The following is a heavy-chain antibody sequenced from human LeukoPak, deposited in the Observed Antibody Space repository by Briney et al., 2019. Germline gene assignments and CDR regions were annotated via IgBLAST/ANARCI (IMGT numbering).Heavy chain of an antibody. V-gene: IGHV4-4*07. CDR3: ARQGYTVSYYFREH. Sequence: SETLSLTCDVSGGSVRSYWWGWVRQPAGKGLEWLGRIYSTGSTRFNPSLKSRLTLSIDTSTNQLSLTLTSVTAADTAVYFCARQGYTVSYYFREHWSQGTLVTVSS. CDR2: IYSTGST. CDR1: GGSVRSYW. J-gene: IGHJ1*01. D-gene: IGHD1-26*01.